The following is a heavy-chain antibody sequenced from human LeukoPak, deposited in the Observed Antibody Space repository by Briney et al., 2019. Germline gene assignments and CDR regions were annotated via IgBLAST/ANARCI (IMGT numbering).Heavy chain of an antibody. V-gene: IGHV1-8*01. J-gene: IGHJ4*02. CDR2: MNPNSGNA. CDR3: ARDYGSGSYRFDY. D-gene: IGHD3-10*01. Sequence: ASVKVSCKASGYTFTTSDINWVRQAPGQGLQWMGWMNPNSGNAVYAQKFQGRVTMTRSTSINTAYMELSSLRSEDTAVYYCARDYGSGSYRFDYWGQGTLVTVSS. CDR1: GYTFTTSD.